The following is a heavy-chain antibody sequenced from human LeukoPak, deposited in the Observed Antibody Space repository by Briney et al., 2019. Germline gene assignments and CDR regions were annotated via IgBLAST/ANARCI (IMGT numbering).Heavy chain of an antibody. V-gene: IGHV3-49*04. Sequence: GGSLRLSCTASGFTFGDYAMSWVRQAPGKGLEWVGFIRSKAYGGTTEYAASVKGRFTISRDDSKSIAYLQMNSLKTEDTAVYYCTRGVGGPVGAYLDYWGQGTLVTVSS. CDR3: TRGVGGPVGAYLDY. CDR1: GFTFGDYA. D-gene: IGHD1-26*01. J-gene: IGHJ4*02. CDR2: IRSKAYGGTT.